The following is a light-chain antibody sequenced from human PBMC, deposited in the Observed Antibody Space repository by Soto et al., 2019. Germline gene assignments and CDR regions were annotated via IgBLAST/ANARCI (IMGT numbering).Light chain of an antibody. CDR2: DTS. Sequence: DIQMTQSPSSLSASVGDRFTITFRTSQTISSNLNWYQQKPGKAPKLLIYDTSSLQSGVPSRFSGSGSGTDFTLTISSLQPEDFATYYCQQTYSIPISFGQGTRLEI. CDR1: QTISSN. CDR3: QQTYSIPIS. V-gene: IGKV1-39*01. J-gene: IGKJ5*01.